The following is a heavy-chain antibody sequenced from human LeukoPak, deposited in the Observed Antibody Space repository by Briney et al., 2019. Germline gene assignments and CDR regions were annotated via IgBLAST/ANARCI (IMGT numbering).Heavy chain of an antibody. CDR3: ARDLSDIVVVVASVADYYYGMDV. CDR1: GFTFSSYW. V-gene: IGHV3-7*01. Sequence: GGSLRLSCAASGFTFSSYWMSWVRQALGKGLEWVANIKQDGSEKYYVDSVKGRFTISRDNAKNSLYLQMNSLRAEDTAVYYCARDLSDIVVVVASVADYYYGMDVWGQGTTVTVSS. CDR2: IKQDGSEK. D-gene: IGHD2-15*01. J-gene: IGHJ6*02.